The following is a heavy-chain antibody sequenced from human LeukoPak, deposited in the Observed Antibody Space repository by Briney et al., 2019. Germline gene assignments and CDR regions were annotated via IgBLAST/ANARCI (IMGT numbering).Heavy chain of an antibody. CDR3: ARGAGYNYPYYSDY. V-gene: IGHV3-53*01. J-gene: IGHJ4*02. CDR1: GFTVSSNY. D-gene: IGHD5-24*01. CDR2: IYGGGNI. Sequence: GGSLRLSCAASGFTVSSNYMNWVRQAPGKGLEWVSVIYGGGNIYYADSVKGRFTISRDNSKNTLYLQMNSLRAEDTAVYYCARGAGYNYPYYSDYWGQGTLVTVSS.